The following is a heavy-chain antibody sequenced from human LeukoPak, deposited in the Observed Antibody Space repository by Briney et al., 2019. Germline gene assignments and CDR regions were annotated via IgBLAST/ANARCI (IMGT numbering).Heavy chain of an antibody. J-gene: IGHJ5*02. Sequence: PGGSLRLSCAASGFSFSDYDMNWVRQAPGKGLEWASSISAGESSIQYADSVKGRFTISRDNAQNSLSLQMNSLRADDTAVYYCARDSYSSFPEWFDPWGQGTLVTVSS. CDR3: ARDSYSSFPEWFDP. D-gene: IGHD6-6*01. CDR2: ISAGESSI. V-gene: IGHV3-21*01. CDR1: GFSFSDYD.